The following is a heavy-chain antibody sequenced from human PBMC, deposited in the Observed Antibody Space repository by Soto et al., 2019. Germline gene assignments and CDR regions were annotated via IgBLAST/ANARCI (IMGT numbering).Heavy chain of an antibody. Sequence: PGGSLRLSCAASGFTFSSYSMNWVRQAPGKWLEWVSSISSSSSYIYYADSVKGRFTISRDNAKNSLYLQMNSLRAEDTAVYYCARDQYYYDSSGYQDAFDIWGQGXMVTV. J-gene: IGHJ3*02. D-gene: IGHD3-22*01. CDR3: ARDQYYYDSSGYQDAFDI. CDR1: GFTFSSYS. V-gene: IGHV3-21*01. CDR2: ISSSSSYI.